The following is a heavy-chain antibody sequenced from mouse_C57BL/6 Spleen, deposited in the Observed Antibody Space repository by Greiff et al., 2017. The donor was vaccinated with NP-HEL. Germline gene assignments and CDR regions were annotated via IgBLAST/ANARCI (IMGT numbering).Heavy chain of an antibody. V-gene: IGHV5-4*01. CDR2: ISDGGSYT. Sequence: EVKLVESGGGLVKPGGSLKLSCAASGFTFSSYAMSWVRQTPEKSLEWVATISDGGSYTYYPDNVKGRSTISRDNAKNNLYLQMSHLKSEDTAMYYCARDRNYYGSSPSFAYWGQGTLVTVSA. J-gene: IGHJ3*01. CDR3: ARDRNYYGSSPSFAY. CDR1: GFTFSSYA. D-gene: IGHD1-1*01.